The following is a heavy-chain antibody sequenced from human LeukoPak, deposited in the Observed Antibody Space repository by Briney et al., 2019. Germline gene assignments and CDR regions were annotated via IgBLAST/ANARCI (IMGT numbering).Heavy chain of an antibody. J-gene: IGHJ6*02. Sequence: SETPSLTCTVSGGSISSYYWSWIRQPPGKGLEWIGYIYYSGSTNYNPSLKSRVTISVDTSKNQFSLKLSSVTAADTAVYYCARVFFGTTAPGYYYYYGMDVWGQGTTVTVSS. D-gene: IGHD4-17*01. CDR3: ARVFFGTTAPGYYYYYGMDV. CDR2: IYYSGST. CDR1: GGSISSYY. V-gene: IGHV4-59*01.